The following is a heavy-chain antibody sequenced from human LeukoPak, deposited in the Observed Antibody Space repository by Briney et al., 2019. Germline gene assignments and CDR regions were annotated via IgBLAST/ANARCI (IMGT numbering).Heavy chain of an antibody. CDR3: ARDRYDFWSGYYTGADAFDI. CDR2: IYYSGST. V-gene: IGHV4-31*03. J-gene: IGHJ3*02. Sequence: SETLSLTCTVSGGSISSGGYYWSWIRQHPGKGLEWIGYIYYSGSTCYNPSLKSRVTISVDTSKNQFSLKLSSVTAADTAVYYCARDRYDFWSGYYTGADAFDIWGQGTMVTVSS. D-gene: IGHD3-3*01. CDR1: GGSISSGGYY.